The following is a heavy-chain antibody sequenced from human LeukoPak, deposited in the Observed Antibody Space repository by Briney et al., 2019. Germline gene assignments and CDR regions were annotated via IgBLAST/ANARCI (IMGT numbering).Heavy chain of an antibody. CDR2: IKEDGSDK. V-gene: IGHV3-7*01. CDR1: GFTFGNYW. CDR3: ARDTYRFYDY. Sequence: GGSLRLSCTASGFTFGNYWMSWVRLAPGKGLEWVASIKEDGSDKYYVDSVKGRFTISRDNAKNSLYLQMNGLRAEDTAVYYCARDTYRFYDYWGQGTLVTVSS. J-gene: IGHJ4*02.